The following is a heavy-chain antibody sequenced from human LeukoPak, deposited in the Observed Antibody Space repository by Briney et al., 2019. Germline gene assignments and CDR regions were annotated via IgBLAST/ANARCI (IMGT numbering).Heavy chain of an antibody. CDR1: GGSISSYY. CDR3: ARGDSSGYPSHFDY. CDR2: VYYTGST. J-gene: IGHJ4*02. D-gene: IGHD3-22*01. V-gene: IGHV4-59*01. Sequence: SETLSLTCTVSGGSISSYYWSWVRQPPGKGLEWIGFVYYTGSTNYNPSLKSRVTISVDTSKNQFSLKLSSVTAADTAVYYCARGDSSGYPSHFDYWGQGTLVTVSS.